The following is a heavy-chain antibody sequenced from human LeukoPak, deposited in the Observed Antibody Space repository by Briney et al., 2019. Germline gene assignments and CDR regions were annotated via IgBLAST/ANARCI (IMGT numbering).Heavy chain of an antibody. J-gene: IGHJ6*03. CDR2: ISSSGSTI. CDR1: GFTFSSYE. D-gene: IGHD3-10*01. CDR3: ARVLSGRGSLYDYYYYMDV. V-gene: IGHV3-48*03. Sequence: PGGSLRLSCAASGFTFSSYEMNWVRQAPGKGLEWVSYISSSGSTIYYADSVKGRFTISRDNAENSLYLQMNSLRAEDTALYYCARVLSGRGSLYDYYYYMDVWGKGATVTISS.